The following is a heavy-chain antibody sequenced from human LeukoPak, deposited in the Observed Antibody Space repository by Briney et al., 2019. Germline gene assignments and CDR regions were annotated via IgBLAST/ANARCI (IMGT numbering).Heavy chain of an antibody. V-gene: IGHV1-18*01. CDR1: GYTFTSYG. J-gene: IGHJ6*02. CDR2: ISAYNGNT. Sequence: GASVKVSCKASGYTFTSYGISWVRQAPGQGLEWMGWISAYNGNTNYAQKLQGRVTMTTDTSTSTAYMELRSLRSDDTAVYYCAREVLNYDSSGYHGYYYGMDVWGQGTTVTVSS. D-gene: IGHD3-22*01. CDR3: AREVLNYDSSGYHGYYYGMDV.